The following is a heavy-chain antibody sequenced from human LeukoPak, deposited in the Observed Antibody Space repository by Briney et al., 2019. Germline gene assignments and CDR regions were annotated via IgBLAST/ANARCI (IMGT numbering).Heavy chain of an antibody. J-gene: IGHJ5*02. D-gene: IGHD3-10*01. Sequence: GGSLRLSCAASGFTVSSNFMSWVRQAPGKGLEWVSVIYSGGSTYYADSVKGRSTISRDNSKNTLYLQMNSLRAEDTAVYYCAIWFGELSGSWGQGTLVTVSS. CDR1: GFTVSSNF. CDR2: IYSGGST. CDR3: AIWFGELSGS. V-gene: IGHV3-53*01.